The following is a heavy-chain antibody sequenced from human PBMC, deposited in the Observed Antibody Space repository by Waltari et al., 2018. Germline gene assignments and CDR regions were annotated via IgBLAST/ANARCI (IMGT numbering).Heavy chain of an antibody. J-gene: IGHJ4*02. D-gene: IGHD6-19*01. CDR3: SGGEVTGTDF. CDR1: GFSSSGSS. V-gene: IGHV3-73*01. Sequence: EVQVVESGGGLVRPGGSLKPSCETSGFSSSGSSIHWVRQTSGKGLEWVGRIRREPYNYATAYSASVKGRFTISRDDSKNTAFLQMNSLMTEDTAVYYCSGGEVTGTDFWGQGTLVTVSS. CDR2: IRREPYNYAT.